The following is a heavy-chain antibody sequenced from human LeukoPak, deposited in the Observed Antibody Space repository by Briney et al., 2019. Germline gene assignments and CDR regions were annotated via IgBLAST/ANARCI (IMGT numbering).Heavy chain of an antibody. V-gene: IGHV3-74*01. D-gene: IGHD3-22*01. CDR3: ARGYGTYYDSSGYYEHFDY. Sequence: GGSLRLSCAASGFTFSSYWMHWVRQAPGKGLVWVSRINSDGSSTTYADSAKGRFTISRDNAKNTLYLQMNSLRDEDTAVYYCARGYGTYYDSSGYYEHFDYWGQGTLVTVSS. CDR1: GFTFSSYW. CDR2: INSDGSST. J-gene: IGHJ4*02.